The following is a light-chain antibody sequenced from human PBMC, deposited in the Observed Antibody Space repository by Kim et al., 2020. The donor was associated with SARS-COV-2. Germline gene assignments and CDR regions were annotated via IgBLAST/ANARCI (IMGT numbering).Light chain of an antibody. CDR3: QQYDSYPLT. CDR2: KAS. Sequence: DIQMTQSPSTLSASVGDRVTITCRASQNINNWLAWYQQKPGKAPNLLIYKASSLESGVPSKFRGSGSGTEFTLTISSLQPDDFATYYCQQYDSYPLTFGGGTKVDIK. J-gene: IGKJ4*01. V-gene: IGKV1-5*03. CDR1: QNINNW.